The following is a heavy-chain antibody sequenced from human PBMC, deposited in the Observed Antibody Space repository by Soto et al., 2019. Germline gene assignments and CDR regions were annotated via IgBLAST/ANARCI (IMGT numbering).Heavy chain of an antibody. CDR3: ARDGKLNSGHIVANFDY. D-gene: IGHD5-12*01. Sequence: VASVKVSCKASGYTFTSYGISWVRQAPGQGLEWMGWISAYNGNTNYAQKLQGRVTMTTDTSTSTAYMELRSLRSDDTAVYYCARDGKLNSGHIVANFDYWGQGTLVTVSS. CDR2: ISAYNGNT. J-gene: IGHJ4*02. CDR1: GYTFTSYG. V-gene: IGHV1-18*01.